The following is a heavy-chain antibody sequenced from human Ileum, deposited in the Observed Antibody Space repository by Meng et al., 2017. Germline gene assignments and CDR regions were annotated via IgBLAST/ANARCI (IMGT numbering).Heavy chain of an antibody. J-gene: IGHJ4*02. V-gene: IGHV3-23*01. CDR3: AKDKATAGTLGYTH. CDR1: GFTFSNHA. Sequence: GESLKISCGVTGFTFSNHAMSWVRQAPGKGLQWVSSIGGAGSGKTYYADSVRGRFTISRDNSKNILYLQMDNVRADDTALYFCAKDKATAGTLGYTHWGQGTQVTVSS. D-gene: IGHD1-7*01. CDR2: IGGAGSGK.